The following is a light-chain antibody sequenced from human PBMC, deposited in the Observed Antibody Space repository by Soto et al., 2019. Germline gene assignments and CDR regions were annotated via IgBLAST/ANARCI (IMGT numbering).Light chain of an antibody. CDR2: DVS. V-gene: IGLV2-14*01. CDR3: SSYTSSSPYVV. J-gene: IGLJ2*01. Sequence: QSVLTQPASVSGSPGQSITISCTGTSSDVGGYNYVSWYQQHPGKAPKLMIYDVSNRPSGVSNRFSGSKSGNTASLTIAVLQAEDEADYYCSSYTSSSPYVVLGGGTKLTVL. CDR1: SSDVGGYNY.